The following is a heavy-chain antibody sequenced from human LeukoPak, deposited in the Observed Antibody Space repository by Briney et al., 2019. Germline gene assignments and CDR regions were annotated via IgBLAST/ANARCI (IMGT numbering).Heavy chain of an antibody. D-gene: IGHD4-17*01. CDR3: ARDLGNDYGDYVVFDY. J-gene: IGHJ4*02. CDR2: INPNSGGT. CDR1: GYTFTGYY. Sequence: ASVKVSCKASGYTFTGYYMHWVRQAPGQELEWMGWINPNSGGTNYAQKFQGRVTMTRDTSISTAYMELSSLRSEDTAVYYCARDLGNDYGDYVVFDYWGQGTLVTVSS. V-gene: IGHV1-2*02.